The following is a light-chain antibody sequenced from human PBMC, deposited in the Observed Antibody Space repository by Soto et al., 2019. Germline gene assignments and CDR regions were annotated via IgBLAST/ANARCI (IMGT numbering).Light chain of an antibody. Sequence: QSVLTQPPSVSAAPGQKVAISCSGSSPNIGNDYVSWYQQLPGTAPKLLIYENNKRPSGIPDRFSGSKSGTSATLGITGLQSGDEADYYCETWDSSLSAAVFGGGTQLTA. CDR1: SPNIGNDY. V-gene: IGLV1-51*02. CDR2: ENN. CDR3: ETWDSSLSAAV. J-gene: IGLJ7*02.